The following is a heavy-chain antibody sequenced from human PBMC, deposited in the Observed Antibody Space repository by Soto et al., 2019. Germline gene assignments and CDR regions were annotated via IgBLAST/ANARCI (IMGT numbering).Heavy chain of an antibody. J-gene: IGHJ4*02. V-gene: IGHV3-64*01. CDR2: FSGNGGNT. Sequence: PGGSLRLSCAASGFTFSSYAIHWVRQAPGKGLEYVSGFSGNGGNTYYANSVKGRFTISRDNSKNTLYLQVGSLRAEDMAVYYCARSGLPFDYWGQGTLVTVSS. D-gene: IGHD2-21*02. CDR1: GFTFSSYA. CDR3: ARSGLPFDY.